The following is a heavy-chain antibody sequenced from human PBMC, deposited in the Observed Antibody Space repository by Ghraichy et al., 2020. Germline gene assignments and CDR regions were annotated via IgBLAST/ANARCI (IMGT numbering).Heavy chain of an antibody. CDR1: GGSISGYY. Sequence: SETLSLTCTVSGGSISGYYWSWIRQPPGKGLGWVGYIYDSGRTNYRYALKSRVTISVDTSKNQFSLKLSSVTAADTAVYYCARWESAGYYFDYWGRGIVVTVSS. V-gene: IGHV4-59*08. D-gene: IGHD1-26*01. CDR2: IYDSGRT. J-gene: IGHJ4*02. CDR3: ARWESAGYYFDY.